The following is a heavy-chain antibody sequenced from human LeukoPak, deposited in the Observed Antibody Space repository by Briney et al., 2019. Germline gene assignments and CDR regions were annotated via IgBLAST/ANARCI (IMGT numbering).Heavy chain of an antibody. Sequence: PSETLSLTCAVYGGSFSGYYWSWIRQPPGKGLEWIGEINHSGSTNYNPSLKSRVTISVDTSKNQFSLKLSSVTAADTAVYYCARVLRVSGSYYNVHSRYYYYMDVWGKGTTVTVSS. CDR3: ARVLRVSGSYYNVHSRYYYYMDV. J-gene: IGHJ6*03. CDR2: INHSGST. V-gene: IGHV4-34*01. D-gene: IGHD3-10*01. CDR1: GGSFSGYY.